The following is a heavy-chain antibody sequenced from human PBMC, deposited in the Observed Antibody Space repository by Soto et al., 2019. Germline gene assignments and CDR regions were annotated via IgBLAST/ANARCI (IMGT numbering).Heavy chain of an antibody. Sequence: QVQLVESGGGEVQPGQSLRLSCVASGFTFSSYGMDWVRQAPGKGLEWVAIIWNDGTNQYYGDSVKGRFFISRDNGKNTVYLQMNNLRVEDTALYYCARGGLTVAALPFDYWGQGTRVTVSS. D-gene: IGHD6-19*01. J-gene: IGHJ4*02. CDR2: IWNDGTNQ. CDR1: GFTFSSYG. V-gene: IGHV3-33*01. CDR3: ARGGLTVAALPFDY.